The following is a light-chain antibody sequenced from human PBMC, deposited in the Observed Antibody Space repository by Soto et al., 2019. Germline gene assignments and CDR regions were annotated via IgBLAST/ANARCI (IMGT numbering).Light chain of an antibody. V-gene: IGLV7-46*01. CDR3: LLFYDGVAV. CDR2: DTS. Sequence: QAVVTQEPSLTVSPGGTVTLTCGSTTGDVTNGRWPYWFQQRPGQVPRTLIHDTSNKHSWTPARFSGSLLWGKAALTLSGAQPEDEAAYYCLLFYDGVAVFGGGTQLTVL. J-gene: IGLJ7*01. CDR1: TGDVTNGRW.